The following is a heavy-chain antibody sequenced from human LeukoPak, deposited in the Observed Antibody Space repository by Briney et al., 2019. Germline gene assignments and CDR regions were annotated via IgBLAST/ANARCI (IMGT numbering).Heavy chain of an antibody. Sequence: SETLSLTCTVSGGSISSSTHYWGWIRQPPGKGLEWMGSIYCTGSTYYNPSLRSRVTISVDTSKNQFSLKLSSVTAADTAVYYCARRGGSGYYSPFDSWGQGTLVTVSS. D-gene: IGHD3-3*01. CDR3: ARRGGSGYYSPFDS. CDR2: IYCTGST. J-gene: IGHJ4*02. CDR1: GGSISSSTHY. V-gene: IGHV4-39*01.